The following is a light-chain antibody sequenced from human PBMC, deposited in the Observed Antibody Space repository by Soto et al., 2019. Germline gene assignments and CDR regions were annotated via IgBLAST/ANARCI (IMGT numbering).Light chain of an antibody. V-gene: IGLV2-14*03. CDR2: DVT. CDR3: SSYANYNVV. J-gene: IGLJ2*01. Sequence: QSVLTQPASVSGSLGQSITISCTGTDSDIGVYNYVSWYQQYPGKAPKLMIYDVTNRPSGVSNRFSGSKSGNMASLTISGLQAEDEADYYCSSYANYNVVFGGGTKLTVL. CDR1: DSDIGVYNY.